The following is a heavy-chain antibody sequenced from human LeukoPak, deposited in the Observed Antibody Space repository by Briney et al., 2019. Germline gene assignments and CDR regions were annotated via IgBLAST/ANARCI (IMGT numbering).Heavy chain of an antibody. Sequence: GASVKVSCKASGYTFNTYGINWVRQAPGQGLEWMGWISAYNGNTNYAQNFQGRVTLTTDTSTSTACMELTSLRSDDTAVYYCARDGRQWVPLNWFNPWGQGTLVTVSS. CDR2: ISAYNGNT. V-gene: IGHV1-18*04. CDR3: ARDGRQWVPLNWFNP. D-gene: IGHD6-19*01. J-gene: IGHJ5*02. CDR1: GYTFNTYG.